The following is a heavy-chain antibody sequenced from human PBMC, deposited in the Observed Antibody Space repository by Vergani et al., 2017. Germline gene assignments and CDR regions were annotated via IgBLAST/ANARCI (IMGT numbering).Heavy chain of an antibody. V-gene: IGHV4-34*01. CDR2: INHSGST. CDR1: GGSFSGYY. CDR3: ARLGGYWAGDY. D-gene: IGHD3-22*01. Sequence: QVQLQQWGAGLLKPSETLSLTCAVYGGSFSGYYWSWIRQPPGKGLEWIGEINHSGSTNYNPSLKSRVTISVDTSKNQFSLKLSSVTAADTAVYYCARLGGYWAGDYWGQGTLVTVSS. J-gene: IGHJ4*02.